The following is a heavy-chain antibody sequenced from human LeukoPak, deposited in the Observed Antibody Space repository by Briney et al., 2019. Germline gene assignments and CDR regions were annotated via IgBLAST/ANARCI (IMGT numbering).Heavy chain of an antibody. Sequence: PGGSLRLSCTASGFSFSTYSMNWVRQAPGKGLEWVSYIVGSSSNIYYADSVKGRFTISRDNAKNSLYLQMDSLRAEDTAVYYCATDSPETAAFDYWGQGTLVTVSS. CDR2: IVGSSSNI. J-gene: IGHJ4*02. V-gene: IGHV3-48*04. CDR3: ATDSPETAAFDY. CDR1: GFSFSTYS. D-gene: IGHD1-1*01.